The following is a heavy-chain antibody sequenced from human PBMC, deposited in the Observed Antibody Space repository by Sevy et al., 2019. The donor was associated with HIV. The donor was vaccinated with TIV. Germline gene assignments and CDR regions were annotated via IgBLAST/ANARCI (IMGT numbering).Heavy chain of an antibody. D-gene: IGHD6-13*01. CDR1: EYTFTGYY. CDR3: ARYSSSYRWFDP. J-gene: IGHJ5*02. CDR2: INPNSGGT. Sequence: ASVKVSCKASEYTFTGYYMHWVRQAPGQGLEWMGWINPNSGGTNYAQKFQGRVTMTRDTSISTAYMELSRLRSDDTAVYYCARYSSSYRWFDPWGQGTLVTVSS. V-gene: IGHV1-2*02.